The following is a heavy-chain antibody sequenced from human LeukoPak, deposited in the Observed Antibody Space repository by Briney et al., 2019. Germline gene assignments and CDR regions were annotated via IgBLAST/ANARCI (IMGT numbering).Heavy chain of an antibody. CDR1: GYSFTSYW. Sequence: GESLKISCEGSGYSFTSYWIGWVRQMPGKGLEWMGIIYPGDSDTRYSPSFQGQVTISADKSISTAYLQWSSLKASDTAMYYCARTGTYSSDAFDIWGQGTMVTVSS. V-gene: IGHV5-51*01. CDR3: ARTGTYSSDAFDI. J-gene: IGHJ3*02. CDR2: IYPGDSDT. D-gene: IGHD2-21*01.